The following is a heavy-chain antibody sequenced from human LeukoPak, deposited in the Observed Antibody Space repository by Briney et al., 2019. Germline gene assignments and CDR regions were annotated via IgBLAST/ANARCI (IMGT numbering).Heavy chain of an antibody. CDR3: ARVTCSGVSCYHYYYYMDV. D-gene: IGHD2-15*01. V-gene: IGHV4-59*12. CDR1: GGSISRYY. J-gene: IGHJ6*03. CDR2: IYHSGST. Sequence: SETLSLTCTVSGGSISRYYWSWIRQPPGKGLEWIGTIYHSGSTYYNPSLKSGVTISVDTSKNQFSLKLNSVTAADTAVYYCARVTCSGVSCYHYYYYMDVWGTGTTVTVSS.